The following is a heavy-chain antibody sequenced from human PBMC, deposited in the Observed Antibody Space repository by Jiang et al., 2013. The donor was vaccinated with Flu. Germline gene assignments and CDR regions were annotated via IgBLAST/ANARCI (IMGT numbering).Heavy chain of an antibody. CDR1: GFTFSSYS. Sequence: QLLESGGGLVKPGGSLRLSCAASGFTFSSYSMNWVRQAPGKGLEWVSSISSSSSYIYYADSVKGRFTISRDNAKNSLYLQMNSLRAEDTAVYYCARDGLPRFLEWLSPLRPFDYWGQGTLVTVSS. CDR2: ISSSSSYI. J-gene: IGHJ4*02. D-gene: IGHD3-3*01. V-gene: IGHV3-21*01. CDR3: ARDGLPRFLEWLSPLRPFDY.